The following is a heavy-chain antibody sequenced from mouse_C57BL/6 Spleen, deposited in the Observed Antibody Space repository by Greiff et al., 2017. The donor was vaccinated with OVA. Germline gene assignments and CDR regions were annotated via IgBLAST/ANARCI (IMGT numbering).Heavy chain of an antibody. Sequence: QVQLQQSGAELVRPGASVTLSCKASGYTFTDYEMHWVKQTPVHGLEWIGAIDPGTGGTAYNQKFKGKAILTADKSSSTAYMELRSLTSEDSAVYYCARGLRNTDWGQGTLVTVSA. CDR2: IDPGTGGT. V-gene: IGHV1-15*01. CDR1: GYTFTDYE. J-gene: IGHJ3*01. CDR3: ARGLRNTD.